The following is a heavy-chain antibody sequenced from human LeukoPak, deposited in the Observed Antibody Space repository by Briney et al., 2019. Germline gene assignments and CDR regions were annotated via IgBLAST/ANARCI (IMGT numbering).Heavy chain of an antibody. D-gene: IGHD3-16*01. CDR1: GGTFSSYT. CDR3: ARGSMITFGGADNWFDP. CDR2: IIPILGIA. Sequence: GASVKVSCKASGGTFSSYTITWVRQAPGQGLEWMGGIIPILGIANYAQKFQGKVTITADKSTSTAYMELSSLRSEDTAVYYCARGSMITFGGADNWFDPWGQGTLVTVSS. J-gene: IGHJ5*02. V-gene: IGHV1-69*10.